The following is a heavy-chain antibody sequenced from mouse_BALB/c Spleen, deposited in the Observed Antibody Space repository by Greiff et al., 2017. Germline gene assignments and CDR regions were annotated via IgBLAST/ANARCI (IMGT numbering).Heavy chain of an antibody. D-gene: IGHD2-1*01. Sequence: VQLVESGPGLVAPSQSLSITCTVSGFSLTGYGVNWVRQPPGKGLEWLGMIWGDGSTDYNSALKSRLSISKDNSKSQVFLKMNSLQTDDTARYYCARDLGYGNSWFAYWGQGTLVTVSA. CDR3: ARDLGYGNSWFAY. CDR1: GFSLTGYG. J-gene: IGHJ3*01. CDR2: IWGDGST. V-gene: IGHV2-6-7*01.